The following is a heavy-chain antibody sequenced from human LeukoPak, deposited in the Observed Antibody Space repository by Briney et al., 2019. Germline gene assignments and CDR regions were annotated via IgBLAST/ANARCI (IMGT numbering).Heavy chain of an antibody. CDR3: ARGVYSPSY. CDR1: GGSISSDY. Sequence: SETLSLTCTLSGGSISSDYWSWIRPPPRKGLEWVGYIYYSGRTFYNPSLKSRVTMSVDTSKNQCSLKLSSVSAADTAIYYCARGVYSPSYCGQGALGSVSS. CDR2: IYYSGRT. V-gene: IGHV4-59*01. J-gene: IGHJ4*02. D-gene: IGHD4-11*01.